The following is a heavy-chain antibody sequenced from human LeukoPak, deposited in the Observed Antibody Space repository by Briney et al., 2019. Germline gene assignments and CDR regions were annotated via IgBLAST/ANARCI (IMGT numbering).Heavy chain of an antibody. Sequence: PGGSLRLSCAASGFTFDDYAMHWVRQAPGKGLEWVSGISWNSGSIGYADSVKGRFTISRDNAKNSLYLQMNSLRAEDMALYYCAKVGDYGDYLITWGQGTLVTVSS. CDR3: AKVGDYGDYLIT. D-gene: IGHD4-17*01. CDR1: GFTFDDYA. V-gene: IGHV3-9*03. J-gene: IGHJ5*02. CDR2: ISWNSGSI.